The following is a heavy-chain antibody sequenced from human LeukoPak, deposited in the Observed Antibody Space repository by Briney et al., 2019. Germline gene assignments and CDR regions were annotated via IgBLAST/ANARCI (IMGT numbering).Heavy chain of an antibody. J-gene: IGHJ4*02. CDR3: ARAVPKTVYYYDSSGPYFDY. D-gene: IGHD3-22*01. Sequence: ASVKVSCKASGYTFTTYGISWVRQAPGQGLEWMGWISGYNGNTNYPQKLQGRVTMTTDTSTSTAYMELRSLRSDDTAVYYCARAVPKTVYYYDSSGPYFDYWGQGTLVTVSS. V-gene: IGHV1-18*01. CDR2: ISGYNGNT. CDR1: GYTFTTYG.